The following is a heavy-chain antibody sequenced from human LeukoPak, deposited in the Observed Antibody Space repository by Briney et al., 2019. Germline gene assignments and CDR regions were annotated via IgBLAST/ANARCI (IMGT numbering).Heavy chain of an antibody. J-gene: IGHJ5*02. CDR2: IYTSGST. CDR1: GGSISSYY. CDR3: ARDLRGIAAAGRRDNWFDP. D-gene: IGHD6-13*01. Sequence: SETLSLTCTVSGGSISSYYWSWIRQPAGKGLEWIGRIYTSGSTNYNPSLKSRVTMSVDTSKNQFSLKLSSVTAADTAVYYCARDLRGIAAAGRRDNWFDPCGQGTLVTVSS. V-gene: IGHV4-4*07.